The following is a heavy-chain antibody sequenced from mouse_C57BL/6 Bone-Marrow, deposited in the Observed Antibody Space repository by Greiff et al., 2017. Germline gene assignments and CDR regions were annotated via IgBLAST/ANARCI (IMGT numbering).Heavy chain of an antibody. Sequence: VQLQQSGAELARPGASVKLSCKASGYTFTSYGISWVKQRTGQGLEWIGEIYPRSGNTYSNEKFKGKATLPADKSSSPAYMELHILTSESSAVYFCARWNYYGSSYGYWGQGTTLTVSS. D-gene: IGHD1-1*01. CDR3: ARWNYYGSSYGY. V-gene: IGHV1-81*01. J-gene: IGHJ2*01. CDR1: GYTFTSYG. CDR2: IYPRSGNT.